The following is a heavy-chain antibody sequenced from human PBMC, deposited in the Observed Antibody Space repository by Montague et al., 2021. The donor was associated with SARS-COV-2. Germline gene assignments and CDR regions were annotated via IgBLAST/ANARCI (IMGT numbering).Heavy chain of an antibody. Sequence: STNYNPSLKSRVSMSVDQSNNLFSLNLTSMTAADTAVYFCARGTYCPGNYFYFDHWGKGTLVTVSS. CDR3: ARGTYCPGNYFYFDH. J-gene: IGHJ4*02. D-gene: IGHD3-10*01. CDR2: ST. V-gene: IGHV4-4*07.